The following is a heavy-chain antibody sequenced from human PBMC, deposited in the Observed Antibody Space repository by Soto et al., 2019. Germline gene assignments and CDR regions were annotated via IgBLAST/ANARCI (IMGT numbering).Heavy chain of an antibody. V-gene: IGHV1-46*01. CDR2: INPSGGST. D-gene: IGHD3-22*01. J-gene: IGHJ4*02. CDR3: TSSETYYYDSSGYSSPPYFDY. CDR1: GYTFTSYY. Sequence: ASVKVSCKASGYTFTSYYMHWVRQAPGQGLEWMGIINPSGGSTSYAQKFQGRVTMTRDTSTSTVYMELSSLRSEDTAVYYRTSSETYYYDSSGYSSPPYFDYWGQGTLVTAPQ.